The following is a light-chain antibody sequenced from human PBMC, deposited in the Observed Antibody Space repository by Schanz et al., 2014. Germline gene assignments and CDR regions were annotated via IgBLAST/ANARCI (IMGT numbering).Light chain of an antibody. V-gene: IGLV2-8*01. Sequence: QSALTQPPSASGSPGQSVTISCTGTSSDVGNYNLVSWYQHHPGKAPKLMIYEVSKRPSGVPDRFSGSKSGNTASLTVSGLQAEDEADYYCSSYGGSHNYVFGTGTKLTVL. CDR2: EVS. CDR1: SSDVGNYNL. J-gene: IGLJ1*01. CDR3: SSYGGSHNYV.